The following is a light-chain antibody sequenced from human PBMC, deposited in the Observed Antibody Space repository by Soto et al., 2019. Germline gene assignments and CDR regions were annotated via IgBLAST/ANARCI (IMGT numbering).Light chain of an antibody. CDR2: GAS. CDR3: QQYNKWPRT. CDR1: QSVSSN. V-gene: IGKV3-15*01. Sequence: EILMTQSPATVSVSPGERATLSCRASQSVSSNLAWYQQKPGQAPSLLFYGASTRATGIPARFSSSGSGTEFTLTIGSLQSEDFAVYYCQQYNKWPRTFGQGTKV. J-gene: IGKJ1*01.